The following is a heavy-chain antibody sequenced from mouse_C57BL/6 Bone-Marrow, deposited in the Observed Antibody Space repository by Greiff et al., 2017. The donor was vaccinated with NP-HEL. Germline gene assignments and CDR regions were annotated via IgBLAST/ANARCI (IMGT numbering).Heavy chain of an antibody. D-gene: IGHD2-12*01. Sequence: EVQLQQSGPELVKPGASVKISCKASGYSFTGYYMNWVKQSPEKSLEWIGEINPSTGGTTYNQKFKAKATLTVDKTSSTAYMQLKSLTSEDSAVYYCAKGAYDAWVAYWGQGPLVTVSA. CDR2: INPSTGGT. CDR1: GYSFTGYY. V-gene: IGHV1-42*01. J-gene: IGHJ3*01. CDR3: AKGAYDAWVAY.